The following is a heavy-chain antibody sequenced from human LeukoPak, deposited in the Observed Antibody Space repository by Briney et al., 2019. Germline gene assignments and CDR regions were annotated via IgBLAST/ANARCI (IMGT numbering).Heavy chain of an antibody. CDR1: GLTVRNSY. J-gene: IGHJ3*01. CDR3: ARHNQNAFDL. CDR2: MYSGGTT. V-gene: IGHV3-66*04. Sequence: GGSLRVSCAASGLTVRNSYMSWVRQTPIKGLEWVSIMYSGGTTNYADSAKGRFTISRDNSANTLYLQMNSLRAEDTAMYFCARHNQNAFDLWGQGTMVTVSS.